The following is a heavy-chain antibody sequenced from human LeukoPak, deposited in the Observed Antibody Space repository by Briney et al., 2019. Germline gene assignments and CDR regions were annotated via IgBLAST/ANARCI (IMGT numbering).Heavy chain of an antibody. J-gene: IGHJ3*02. D-gene: IGHD7-27*01. CDR2: ISGSGGST. CDR3: AKDQATGDFLDAFDI. Sequence: GGSLRLSRAASGFTFCSYAMSWDRQAPGKGLEWVSAISGSGGSTYYADSVKGRFTISRDNSKNTLYPQMNSLRAEDTAVYYCAKDQATGDFLDAFDIWGQGTMVTVSS. CDR1: GFTFCSYA. V-gene: IGHV3-23*01.